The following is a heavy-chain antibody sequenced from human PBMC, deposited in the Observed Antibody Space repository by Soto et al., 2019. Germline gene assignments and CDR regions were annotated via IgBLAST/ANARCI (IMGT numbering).Heavy chain of an antibody. V-gene: IGHV4-59*01. CDR1: GGSISSYY. D-gene: IGHD4-17*01. Sequence: SETLSLTCTVSGGSISSYYWSWIRQPPGKGLEWIGYIYYSGSTNYNPSLKSRVTISVDTSKNQFSLKLSSVTAADTAVYYCAAGLGSTVDAFDIWGQGTMVTVS. CDR2: IYYSGST. CDR3: AAGLGSTVDAFDI. J-gene: IGHJ3*02.